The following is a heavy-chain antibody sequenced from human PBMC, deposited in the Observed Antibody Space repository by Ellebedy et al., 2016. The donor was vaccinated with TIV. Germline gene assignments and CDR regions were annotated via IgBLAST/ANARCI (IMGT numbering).Heavy chain of an antibody. CDR1: GYRFTNYW. D-gene: IGHD4-17*01. CDR3: ARHPHPYGDPGPNWFDP. V-gene: IGHV5-51*01. J-gene: IGHJ5*02. Sequence: GESLKISXKCSGYRFTNYWIGWVRQMPGKGLEWMGIIYPGDSATRYSPSFQGQVTISADKSISTAYLQWSRLKASDTAIYYCARHPHPYGDPGPNWFDPWGQGTLVTVSS. CDR2: IYPGDSAT.